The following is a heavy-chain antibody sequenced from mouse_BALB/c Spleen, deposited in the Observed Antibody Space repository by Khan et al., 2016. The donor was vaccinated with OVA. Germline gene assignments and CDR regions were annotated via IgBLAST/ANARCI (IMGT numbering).Heavy chain of an antibody. D-gene: IGHD2-10*01. V-gene: IGHV2-6-1*01. CDR1: GFSLTDYG. J-gene: IGHJ4*01. CDR3: ARQPYYHYYIMDY. CDR2: IWSDGTT. Sequence: QVQLKQSGPGLVAPSQSLSITCTISGFSLTDYGVHWVRQPPGKGLEWLVVIWSDGTTTYNSALKSRLIISKDNSKSQVFLKMNSLQTDYTAMYYCARQPYYHYYIMDYWGQGTSGTVSS.